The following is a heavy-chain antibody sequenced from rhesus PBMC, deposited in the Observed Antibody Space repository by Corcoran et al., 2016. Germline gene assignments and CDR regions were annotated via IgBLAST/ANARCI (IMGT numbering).Heavy chain of an antibody. CDR3: ARDAWYSSGSIDS. CDR2: ISNGGSST. J-gene: IGHJ4*01. Sequence: EVQLVESGGGLAKPGGSLRLFCAVSGFTFSDYYIDWVRQAPWKGLEWVSRISNGGSSTWYADSVKGRFTISRENAKNTLYLQMNSLRAEDTAVYYCARDAWYSSGSIDSWGQGVLVTVSS. D-gene: IGHD6-31*01. V-gene: IGHV3-178*01. CDR1: GFTFSDYY.